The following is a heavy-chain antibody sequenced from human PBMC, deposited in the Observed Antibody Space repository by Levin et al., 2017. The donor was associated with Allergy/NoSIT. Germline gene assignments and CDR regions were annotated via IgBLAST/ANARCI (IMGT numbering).Heavy chain of an antibody. CDR3: AKGSSWIQLWFLSLDY. CDR1: GFTFSSYG. Sequence: GESLKISCAASGFTFSSYGMHWVRQAPGKGLEWVAVISYDESNKYYADSVKGRFTISRDNSKNTLYLQMNSLRAEDTAVYFCAKGSSWIQLWFLSLDYWGQGTLVSVSS. D-gene: IGHD5-18*01. CDR2: ISYDESNK. V-gene: IGHV3-30*18. J-gene: IGHJ4*02.